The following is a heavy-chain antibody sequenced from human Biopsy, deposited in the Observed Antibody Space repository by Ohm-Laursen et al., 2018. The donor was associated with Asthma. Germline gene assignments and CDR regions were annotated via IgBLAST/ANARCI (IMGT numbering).Heavy chain of an antibody. D-gene: IGHD3-10*01. CDR2: ISVYNGNT. CDR1: GYTFNSAG. Sequence: SSVKVSCKPSGYTFNSAGITWVRQAPGQGLEWMGWISVYNGNTKVAQKLQDGVTMITDTSTSTAYMELRSLRSDDTAVYFCARAVDYSHYYGIDVWGQGTTVTVS. CDR3: ARAVDYSHYYGIDV. V-gene: IGHV1-18*01. J-gene: IGHJ6*02.